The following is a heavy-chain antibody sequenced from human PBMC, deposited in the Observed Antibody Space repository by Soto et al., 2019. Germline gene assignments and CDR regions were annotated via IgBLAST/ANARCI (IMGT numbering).Heavy chain of an antibody. CDR3: ARGVGAAAASNWFDP. V-gene: IGHV3-74*02. D-gene: IGHD6-13*01. Sequence: EVQLLESGGGLVQPGGSLRLSCAASGFTFSSYAMSWVRQAPGKGLEWVSRINSDGSSTSYADSVKGRFTISRDNAKNTLYLQMNSLRAEDTAVYYCARGVGAAAASNWFDPWGQGTLVTVSS. J-gene: IGHJ5*02. CDR2: INSDGSST. CDR1: GFTFSSYA.